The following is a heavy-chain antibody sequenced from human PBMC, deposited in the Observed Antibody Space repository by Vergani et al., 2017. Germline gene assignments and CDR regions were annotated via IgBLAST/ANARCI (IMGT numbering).Heavy chain of an antibody. CDR3: AQCANSVPRLPVY. V-gene: IGHV3-21*04. CDR2: ISSSSSYI. Sequence: EVQLVESGGGLVKPGGSLRLSCAASGFTFSSYSMNWVRQAPGKGLEWVSSISSSSSYIYYADSVKGRFTISRDNAKNSLYLQMNGLTSEDTAIYYCAQCANSVPRLPVYWGQGALVAVSS. J-gene: IGHJ4*02. D-gene: IGHD5/OR15-5a*01. CDR1: GFTFSSYS.